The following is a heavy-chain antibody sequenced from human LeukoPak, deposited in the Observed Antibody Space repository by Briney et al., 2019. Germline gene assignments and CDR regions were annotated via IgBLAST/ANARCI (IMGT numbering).Heavy chain of an antibody. V-gene: IGHV4-34*01. CDR3: ARDHPSVLRLSMDV. CDR2: INHSGST. Sequence: KPSETLSLTCAVYGGSFSGYYWSWIRQPPGKGLEWIGEINHSGSTNYNPSLKSRVTISVDTSKNQFSLKLSSVTAADTAVYYCARDHPSVLRLSMDVWGQGTTVTVSS. J-gene: IGHJ6*02. D-gene: IGHD3-3*01. CDR1: GGSFSGYY.